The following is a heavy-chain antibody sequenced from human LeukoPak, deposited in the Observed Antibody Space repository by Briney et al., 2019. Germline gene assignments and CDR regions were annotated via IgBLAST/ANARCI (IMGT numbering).Heavy chain of an antibody. CDR2: ISGSGGST. CDR1: GLTFSSYA. J-gene: IGHJ4*02. Sequence: GGSLRLSCAASGLTFSSYAMSWVRQAPGKGLEWVSGISGSGGSTYYADSVKGRFTISRDNSKNTLYLQMNSLRAEDTAVYYCARRAYCGGDCYSGYFDYWGQGTLVTVSS. V-gene: IGHV3-23*01. D-gene: IGHD2-21*01. CDR3: ARRAYCGGDCYSGYFDY.